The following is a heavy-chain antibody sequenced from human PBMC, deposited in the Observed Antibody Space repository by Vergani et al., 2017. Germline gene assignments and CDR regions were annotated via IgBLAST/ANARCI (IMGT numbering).Heavy chain of an antibody. Sequence: EVQLVESGGDLVQPGRSLRLSCTASGFTFGYYAMDWFRQAPGQGLEWVGGIRSKAYGQATIYAASVKGRFTISRDDSKSIADLQMNNLQTEDTAMYYCVRDQVTMLRGSDALDIWGQGTMVTVSS. CDR1: GFTFGYYA. J-gene: IGHJ3*02. D-gene: IGHD3-10*01. V-gene: IGHV3-49*03. CDR3: VRDQVTMLRGSDALDI. CDR2: IRSKAYGQAT.